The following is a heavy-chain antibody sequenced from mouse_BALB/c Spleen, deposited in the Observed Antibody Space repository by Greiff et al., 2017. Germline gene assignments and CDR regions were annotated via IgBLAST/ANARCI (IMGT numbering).Heavy chain of an antibody. CDR2: IFPGDGST. Sequence: QVQLKESGAELVKPGASVKLSCKASGYTFTSYDINWVRQRPEQGLAWIGWIFPGDGSTKYNEKFKGKATLTTDISSSTAYMQLSRLTSEDSAVYFGARGGCEYAMDYWGQGTSVTVSS. CDR3: ARGGCEYAMDY. CDR1: GYTFTSYD. J-gene: IGHJ4*01. V-gene: IGHV1-85*01.